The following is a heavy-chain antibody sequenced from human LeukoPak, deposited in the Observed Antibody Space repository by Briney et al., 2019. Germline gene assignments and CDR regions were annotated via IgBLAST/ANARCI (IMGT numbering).Heavy chain of an antibody. CDR1: GFTFSSYG. J-gene: IGHJ4*02. V-gene: IGHV3-33*01. Sequence: GGSLRLSCAASGFTFSSYGMHWVRQAPGKGLEWVAVIWYDGSNKYYADSVKGRFTISRDNSKNTLYLQMNSLRAEDTAVYYCAREPMVRGVKGGFDYWGQGTLVTVSS. D-gene: IGHD3-10*01. CDR3: AREPMVRGVKGGFDY. CDR2: IWYDGSNK.